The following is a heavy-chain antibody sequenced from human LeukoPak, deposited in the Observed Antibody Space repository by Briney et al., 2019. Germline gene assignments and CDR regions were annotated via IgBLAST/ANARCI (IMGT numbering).Heavy chain of an antibody. CDR1: GFTFSSYG. CDR2: IWYDGSNK. V-gene: IGHV3-33*01. CDR3: ARELVEMENYCYFDY. D-gene: IGHD5-24*01. Sequence: PGGSLRLSCAASGFTFSSYGMHWVRQAPGKGLEWVAVIWYDGSNKYYADSVKGRFTISRDNSKNTLYLQMNSLRAEDTAVYYCARELVEMENYCYFDYWGQGTLVTASS. J-gene: IGHJ4*02.